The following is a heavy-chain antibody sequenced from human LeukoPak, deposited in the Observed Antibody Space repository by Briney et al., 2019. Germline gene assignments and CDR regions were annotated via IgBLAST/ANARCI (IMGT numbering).Heavy chain of an antibody. CDR2: ISGSGGST. J-gene: IGHJ4*02. CDR1: GGSISSGDYY. CDR3: AKSAYYDSSGFYREYYFDY. Sequence: ETLSLTCTVSGGSISSGDYYWSWIRQAPGKGLEWVSTISGSGGSTYYADSVKGRFTISRDNSKNTLHLQMNSLRAEDTAVYYCAKSAYYDSSGFYREYYFDYWGQGTLVTVSS. D-gene: IGHD3-22*01. V-gene: IGHV3-23*01.